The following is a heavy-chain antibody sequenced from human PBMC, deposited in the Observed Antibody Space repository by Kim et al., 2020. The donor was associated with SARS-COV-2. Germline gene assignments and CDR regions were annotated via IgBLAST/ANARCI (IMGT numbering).Heavy chain of an antibody. CDR2: IIPIFGTA. Sequence: SVKVSCKASGGTFSSYAISWVRQAPGQGLEWMGGIIPIFGTANYAQKFQGRVTITADESTSTAYMELSSLRSEDTAVYYCARATLRGNGMDVWGQGTTVTVSS. V-gene: IGHV1-69*01. CDR1: GGTFSSYA. J-gene: IGHJ6*02. CDR3: ARATLRGNGMDV.